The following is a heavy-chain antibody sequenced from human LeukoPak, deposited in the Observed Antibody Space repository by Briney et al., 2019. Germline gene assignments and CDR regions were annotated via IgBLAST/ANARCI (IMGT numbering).Heavy chain of an antibody. J-gene: IGHJ4*02. CDR2: MNPNSGNT. CDR1: GYTFTSYD. CDR3: ARALWFGARKLFGEDY. Sequence: ASVKVSCKASGYTFTSYDINWVRQATGQGLEWMGWMNPNSGNTGYAQKFQGRVTMTRNTSISTAYMELSSLRSEDTAVYYCARALWFGARKLFGEDYWGQGTLVTVSS. D-gene: IGHD3-10*01. V-gene: IGHV1-8*01.